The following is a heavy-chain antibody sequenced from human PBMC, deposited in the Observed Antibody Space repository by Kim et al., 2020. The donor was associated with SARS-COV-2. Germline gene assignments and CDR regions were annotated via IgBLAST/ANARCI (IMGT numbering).Heavy chain of an antibody. D-gene: IGHD1-1*01. CDR1: GFTFSSYA. V-gene: IGHV3-33*06. CDR3: AKEYWNEYYYYYGMDV. J-gene: IGHJ6*02. CDR2: IWYDGSNK. Sequence: GGSLRLSCAASGFTFSSYAMHWVRQAPGKGLEWVAVIWYDGSNKYYADSVKGRFTISRDNSKNTLYLQMNSLRAEDTAVYYCAKEYWNEYYYYYGMDVWGQGTTVTVSS.